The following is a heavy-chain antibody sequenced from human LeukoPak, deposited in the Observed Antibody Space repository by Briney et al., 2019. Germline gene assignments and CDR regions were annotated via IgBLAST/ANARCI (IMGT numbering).Heavy chain of an antibody. CDR3: ARDKVTVTGNWFDS. Sequence: SETLSLTCTVSGGSISSYYWSWIRQPPGKGLEWIGYIYYSGSTHYNPSLKSRISMSVDTSKRQFSLNLMSVTGADTAIYYCARDKVTVTGNWFDSWGQGTLVAVSS. CDR1: GGSISSYY. J-gene: IGHJ5*01. CDR2: IYYSGST. V-gene: IGHV4-59*12. D-gene: IGHD4-17*01.